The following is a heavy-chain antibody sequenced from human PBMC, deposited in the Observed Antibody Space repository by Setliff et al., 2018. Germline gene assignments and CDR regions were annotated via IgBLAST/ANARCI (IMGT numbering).Heavy chain of an antibody. Sequence: ASVKVSCKASGNSFSSFSITWVRQAPGQGLEWMGWINNYSFKTNYPQKFLGRVTVTTDTSTGTAYMELGSLTSDDTAIYYCARINFYVSSGYYYAPDYWGPGTLVTVSS. D-gene: IGHD3-22*01. V-gene: IGHV1-18*01. CDR1: GNSFSSFS. J-gene: IGHJ4*02. CDR3: ARINFYVSSGYYYAPDY. CDR2: INNYSFKT.